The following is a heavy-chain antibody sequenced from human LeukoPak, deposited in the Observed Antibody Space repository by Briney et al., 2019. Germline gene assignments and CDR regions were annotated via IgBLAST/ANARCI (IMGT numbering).Heavy chain of an antibody. CDR1: GGSFSGYY. CDR2: INHSGST. CDR3: ARQTNLTGELDY. Sequence: SETLSLTCAVYGGSFSGYYWSWIRQPPGKGLEWIGEINHSGSTNYNPSPKSRVTISVDTSKNQFSLKLSSVTAADTAVYYCARQTNLTGELDYWGQGTLVTVSS. V-gene: IGHV4-34*01. D-gene: IGHD3-10*01. J-gene: IGHJ4*02.